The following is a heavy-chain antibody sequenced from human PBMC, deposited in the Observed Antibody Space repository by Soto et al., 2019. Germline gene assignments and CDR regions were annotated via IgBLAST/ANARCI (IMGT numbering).Heavy chain of an antibody. J-gene: IGHJ6*02. D-gene: IGHD6-19*01. CDR3: ARDLSLGIAVAGTNYYGMDV. V-gene: IGHV3-53*01. CDR2: IYSGGST. Sequence: GGSLRLSCAASGFTVSSNYMSWVRQAPGKGLEWVSVIYSGGSTYYADSVKGRFTISRDNSKNTLYLQMNSLRAEDTAVYYCARDLSLGIAVAGTNYYGMDVWGHGTTVTVSS. CDR1: GFTVSSNY.